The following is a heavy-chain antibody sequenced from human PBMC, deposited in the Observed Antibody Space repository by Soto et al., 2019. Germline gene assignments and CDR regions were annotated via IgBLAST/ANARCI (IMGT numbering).Heavy chain of an antibody. J-gene: IGHJ4*02. V-gene: IGHV4-59*01. CDR1: GDSISTFY. Sequence: PGGSLSLTCTVSGDSISTFYWGWMRQSPGKELEWIGYVYYTGSTNYNPSLKSRVTISVDRSKNQFSLKLTSANAADTAVYYCARGRTVRNYADDSSDYFYFFDYWGQGTQVTVSS. D-gene: IGHD3-22*01. CDR3: ARGRTVRNYADDSSDYFYFFDY. CDR2: VYYTGST.